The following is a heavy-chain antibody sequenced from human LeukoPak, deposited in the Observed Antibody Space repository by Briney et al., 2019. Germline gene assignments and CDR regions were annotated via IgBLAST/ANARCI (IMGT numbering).Heavy chain of an antibody. CDR3: ARGVHYDSRRFDP. V-gene: IGHV4-34*01. D-gene: IGHD3-22*01. J-gene: IGHJ5*02. CDR2: INHSGST. Sequence: PSETLSLTCAVYGGSFSGYYWSWIRQPSGKGLEWIGEINHSGSTNYNPSLKSRVTISVDTSKNQFSLKLSSVTAADTAVYYCARGVHYDSRRFDPWGQGTLVTVSS. CDR1: GGSFSGYY.